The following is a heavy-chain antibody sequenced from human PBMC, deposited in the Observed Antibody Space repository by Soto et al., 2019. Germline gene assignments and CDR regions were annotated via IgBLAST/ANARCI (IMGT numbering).Heavy chain of an antibody. V-gene: IGHV5-51*01. CDR2: IYPGGSDT. D-gene: IGHD6-13*01. J-gene: IGHJ5*02. Sequence: GESLKISCKGSGYSFTSYWIGWVRQMPGKGLEWMGIIYPGGSDTRYSPSFQGQVTISADKSISTAYLQWSSLKASDTAMYYCARLRGLAAADNSWFDPWGQGTLVTVSS. CDR1: GYSFTSYW. CDR3: ARLRGLAAADNSWFDP.